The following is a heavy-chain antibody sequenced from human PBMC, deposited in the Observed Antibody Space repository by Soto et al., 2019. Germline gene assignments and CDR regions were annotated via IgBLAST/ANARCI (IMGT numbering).Heavy chain of an antibody. D-gene: IGHD3-3*01. CDR1: GFTFSSYC. Sequence: GGSLRLSCAAFGFTFSSYCMNWVRQSPGKGLECVSSISSNSSYIYYADSVKGRFPISRDNVKNSLYLQMNSLRAEDTAVYYCARVAYDCWSCYYELYNWVRPWGQGTLVTVSS. V-gene: IGHV3-21*01. J-gene: IGHJ5*02. CDR2: ISSNSSYI. CDR3: ARVAYDCWSCYYELYNWVRP.